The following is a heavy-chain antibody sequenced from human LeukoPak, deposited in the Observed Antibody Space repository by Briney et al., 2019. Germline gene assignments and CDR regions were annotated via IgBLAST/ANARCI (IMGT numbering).Heavy chain of an antibody. CDR1: GFTFSSYA. Sequence: GGSLRLSCAASGFTFSSYAMHWVRQAPGKGLEWVAVISYDGSNKYYADSVKGRFTISRDNSKNTLYLQMNSLRAEDTAVYYCAKDEGEYSSSFDYWGQGTLVAVSS. J-gene: IGHJ4*02. CDR3: AKDEGEYSSSFDY. D-gene: IGHD6-6*01. CDR2: ISYDGSNK. V-gene: IGHV3-30-3*01.